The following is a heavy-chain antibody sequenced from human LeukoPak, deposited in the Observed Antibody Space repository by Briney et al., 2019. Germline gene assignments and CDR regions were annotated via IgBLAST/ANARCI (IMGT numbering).Heavy chain of an antibody. CDR2: IKQDGSEK. CDR1: GFTFSSYW. CDR3: AREWQGGIAAAGTRIEGDY. D-gene: IGHD6-13*01. V-gene: IGHV3-7*01. J-gene: IGHJ4*02. Sequence: GGSLRLSCAASGFTFSSYWMHWVRQAPGKGLVWVANIKQDGSEKNYVDSVKGRFTISRDNAENSLFLQMNSLRVEDTAVYYCAREWQGGIAAAGTRIEGDYWGQGTLVAVSS.